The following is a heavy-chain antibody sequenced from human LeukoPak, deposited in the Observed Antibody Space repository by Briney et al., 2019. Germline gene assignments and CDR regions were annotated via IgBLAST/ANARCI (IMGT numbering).Heavy chain of an antibody. J-gene: IGHJ4*02. CDR3: ARARGTSGSYFREDFDY. CDR2: INPNSGGT. D-gene: IGHD3-10*01. Sequence: ASVKVSCKASGYTFTGYYMHWVRQAPGQGLEWMGRINPNSGGTNYAQKFQGRVTMTRDTSISTAYMELSRLRSDDTAVYHCARARGTSGSYFREDFDYWGQGTLVTVSS. CDR1: GYTFTGYY. V-gene: IGHV1-2*06.